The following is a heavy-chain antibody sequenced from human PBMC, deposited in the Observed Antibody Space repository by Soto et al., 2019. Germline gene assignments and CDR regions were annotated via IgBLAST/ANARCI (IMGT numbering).Heavy chain of an antibody. CDR3: ARDFERSAIAH. CDR1: GGSIISADSY. CDR2: IAYSGDT. D-gene: IGHD3-9*01. J-gene: IGHJ5*02. Sequence: QVHLQQSGPGLVKASETLSLTCAVSGGSIISADSYWFWIRKHPGKGLEWIGYIAYSGDTYYNHSLRSRVTISADTSDNTFSLKFESVTAADTSVYFCARDFERSAIAHWGQGISVTVSS. V-gene: IGHV4-31*11.